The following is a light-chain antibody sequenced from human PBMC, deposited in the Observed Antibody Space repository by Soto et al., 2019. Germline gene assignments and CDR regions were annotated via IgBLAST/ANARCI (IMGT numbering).Light chain of an antibody. Sequence: QSALTQPASVSGSPGQSITISCTGTSSDVGAYNHVSWYQQHPGKVPKVMIYEVNNRPSGVSNRFSASKSGNTASLTISGLQAEDEANYYCSSFTSGGTLVFGGGTKLTVL. J-gene: IGLJ3*02. V-gene: IGLV2-14*03. CDR3: SSFTSGGTLV. CDR2: EVN. CDR1: SSDVGAYNH.